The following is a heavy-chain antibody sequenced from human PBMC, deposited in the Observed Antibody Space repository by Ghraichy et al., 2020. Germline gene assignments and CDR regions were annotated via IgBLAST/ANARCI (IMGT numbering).Heavy chain of an antibody. CDR2: ISSNGDST. CDR3: ATLWFGANGIDP. Sequence: GGSPRLSCAASGFTFNTYAMHWVRQAPGKGLEYVSTISSNGDSTFYSNSVKGRFTISRDNSKNTLYLQMDGLRADDMAVYYCATLWFGANGIDPWGQGTLVTVSS. J-gene: IGHJ5*02. V-gene: IGHV3-64*01. D-gene: IGHD3-10*01. CDR1: GFTFNTYA.